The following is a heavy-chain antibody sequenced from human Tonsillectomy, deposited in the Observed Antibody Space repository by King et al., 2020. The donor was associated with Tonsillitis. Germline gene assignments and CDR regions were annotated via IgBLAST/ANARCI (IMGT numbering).Heavy chain of an antibody. V-gene: IGHV3-9*01. D-gene: IGHD6-6*01. CDR2: ISWNSGSI. CDR1: GFTFDDYA. CDR3: AKDISSIAPYYYAMDV. Sequence: VQLVESGGGLVQPGRSLRLSCAASGFTFDDYAMHWVRQAPGKGLEWVSGISWNSGSIGYADSVKGRFTISRDNAKNSLYLQMNSLRAEDTALYYCAKDISSIAPYYYAMDVWGQGTTVTGSS. J-gene: IGHJ6*02.